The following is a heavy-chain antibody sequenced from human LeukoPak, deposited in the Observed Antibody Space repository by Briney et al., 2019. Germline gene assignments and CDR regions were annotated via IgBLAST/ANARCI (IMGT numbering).Heavy chain of an antibody. D-gene: IGHD3-22*01. J-gene: IGHJ4*02. Sequence: GGSLRLSCAASGFTFNIYWMHWVRQAPGKGLVWVSLISSDGSITSYADSVKGRFTISRDNAKNTVYLQMNSLRVEDTAAYYCARRVGSSESSYYFDYWGQGTLVTVSS. CDR2: ISSDGSIT. CDR3: ARRVGSSESSYYFDY. V-gene: IGHV3-74*01. CDR1: GFTFNIYW.